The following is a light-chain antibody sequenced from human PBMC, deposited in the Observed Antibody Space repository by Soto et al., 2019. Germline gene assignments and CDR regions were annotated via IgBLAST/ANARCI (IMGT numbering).Light chain of an antibody. CDR2: DAS. CDR1: QSVSSY. J-gene: IGKJ4*02. Sequence: EIVLTQSPATLSLSPGERATLSCRASQSVSSYLFWYQQKRGQAPRLLIYDASSRAAGVPERFSASGSGTDFTLAISCLEPEDFTVDYCQQHSNLPLTFGGGTKVEIK. CDR3: QQHSNLPLT. V-gene: IGKV3-11*01.